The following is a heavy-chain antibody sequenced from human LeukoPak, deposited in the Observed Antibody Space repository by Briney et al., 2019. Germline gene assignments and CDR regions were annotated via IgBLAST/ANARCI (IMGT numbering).Heavy chain of an antibody. CDR1: GGSISSGGYY. J-gene: IGHJ5*02. D-gene: IGHD2-2*01. CDR2: IYYSGST. V-gene: IGHV4-31*03. Sequence: SQTLSLTCTVSGGSISSGGYYWSWIRQHPGRGLEWIGYIYYSGSTYYNPSLKSRVTISVDTSKNQFSLMLSSVTAADTAVYYCARYCSSASCHNWFDPWGQGTLVTVSS. CDR3: ARYCSSASCHNWFDP.